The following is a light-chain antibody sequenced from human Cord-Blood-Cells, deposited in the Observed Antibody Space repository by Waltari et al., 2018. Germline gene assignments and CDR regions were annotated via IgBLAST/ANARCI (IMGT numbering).Light chain of an antibody. CDR1: QSISSY. Sequence: DMQMTHSPSSPPASVGDSATTTCRASQSISSYLNWYQQKPGKAPKLLIYAASSLQSGVPSRFSGSGSGTDFTLTISSLQPEDFATYYCQQSYSTPYTFGQGTKLEIK. J-gene: IGKJ2*01. CDR2: AAS. V-gene: IGKV1-39*01. CDR3: QQSYSTPYT.